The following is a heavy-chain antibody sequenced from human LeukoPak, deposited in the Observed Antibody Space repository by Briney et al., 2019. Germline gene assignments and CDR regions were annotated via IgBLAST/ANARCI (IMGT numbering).Heavy chain of an antibody. V-gene: IGHV3-7*01. CDR2: IKQDGSEK. CDR1: GFTFSSYW. Sequence: GGSLRLSCAASGFTFSSYWMSWVRQAPGKGLEWVANIKQDGSEKYYVDSVKGRFTISRDNAKNSLYLQMNSLRAEDSAVYYCARYCTFRTCSGTKFDSWGQGTLVTVSS. CDR3: ARYCTFRTCSGTKFDS. J-gene: IGHJ4*02. D-gene: IGHD1-1*01.